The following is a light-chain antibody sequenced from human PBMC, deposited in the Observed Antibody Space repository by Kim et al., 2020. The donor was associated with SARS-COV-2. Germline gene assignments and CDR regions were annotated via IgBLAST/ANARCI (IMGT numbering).Light chain of an antibody. Sequence: EIVLTQSPDTLSLSPGERATLSCRASQSVSKNYIAWYQRKPGQAPRRLIYGTSIRATGIPDRFSGSGSGTDFTLTISRLEPEDFAVFYCQQTDTSPWTCGQGTKVGIK. CDR3: QQTDTSPWT. CDR2: GTS. CDR1: QSVSKNY. J-gene: IGKJ1*01. V-gene: IGKV3-20*01.